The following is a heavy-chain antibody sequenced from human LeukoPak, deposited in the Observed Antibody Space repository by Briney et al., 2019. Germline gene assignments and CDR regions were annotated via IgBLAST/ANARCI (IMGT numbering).Heavy chain of an antibody. V-gene: IGHV3-64*02. CDR2: ISSGGVNT. D-gene: IGHD3-3*01. J-gene: IGHJ4*02. CDR1: GFTFSTYA. CDR3: ARGYYDFWSGYFLDX. Sequence: GGSLRLSCAASGFTFSTYAMHWVRQAPGKGLEHVSSISSGGVNTYYADSVRGRFTISRDNSKNTLYLHVGSLRAEDTAVYYCARGYYDFWSGYFLDXWGQGXLVTV.